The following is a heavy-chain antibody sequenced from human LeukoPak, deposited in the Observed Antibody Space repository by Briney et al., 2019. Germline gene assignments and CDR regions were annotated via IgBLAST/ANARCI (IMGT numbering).Heavy chain of an antibody. D-gene: IGHD6-13*01. V-gene: IGHV3-23*01. CDR1: GFTFTSYS. Sequence: GGSLRLSCAASGFTFTSYSMNWVRQAPGKGLEWVSTISGGGGSTYYADSVKGRFTISRDNSKNTLYLQVNSLRAEDTAVYYCAKTIAAAGYYFDYWGQGTLVTVSS. CDR3: AKTIAAAGYYFDY. J-gene: IGHJ4*02. CDR2: ISGGGGST.